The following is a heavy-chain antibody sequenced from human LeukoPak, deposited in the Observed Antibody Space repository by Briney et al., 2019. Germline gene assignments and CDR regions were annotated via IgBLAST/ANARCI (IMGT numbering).Heavy chain of an antibody. D-gene: IGHD5-18*01. CDR2: IYTSGST. Sequence: SETLSLTCTASGGSISSYYWSWIRQPAGKGLEWIGLIYTSGSTNYNPSLKSRVTMSVDTSKNQFSLKLSSVTAADTAVYYCARAGRGYSYGYYWFDPWGQGTLVTVSS. J-gene: IGHJ5*02. CDR1: GGSISSYY. CDR3: ARAGRGYSYGYYWFDP. V-gene: IGHV4-4*07.